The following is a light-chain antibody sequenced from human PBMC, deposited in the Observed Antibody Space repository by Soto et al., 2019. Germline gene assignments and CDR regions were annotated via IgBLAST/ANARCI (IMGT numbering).Light chain of an antibody. Sequence: QSALTQPASASGSPGQSITISCTGTSSDVGSYNLVSWYQQHPGKAPKLIIYDVSSRPSGVSNRFSGSKSGNTASLTISGLQAEDEADYYCSSHTSSSTPYVFGTGTKVTVL. V-gene: IGLV2-14*02. J-gene: IGLJ1*01. CDR3: SSHTSSSTPYV. CDR1: SSDVGSYNL. CDR2: DVS.